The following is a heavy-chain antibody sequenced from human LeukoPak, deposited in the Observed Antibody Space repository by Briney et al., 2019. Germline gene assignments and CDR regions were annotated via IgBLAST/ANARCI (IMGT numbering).Heavy chain of an antibody. CDR3: AKGHPGDAYYCYYGMDV. V-gene: IGHV3-23*01. J-gene: IGHJ6*02. CDR2: LSGSGGTT. CDR1: GFTFSDYS. D-gene: IGHD1-26*01. Sequence: GSLRLSCAASGFTFSDYSMSWVRQAPGKGLEWVSALSGSGGTTYSADSVKGRFTISRDNSKNTLYLQMNSLRAEDTAVYYCAKGHPGDAYYCYYGMDVWGQGTTVTVSS.